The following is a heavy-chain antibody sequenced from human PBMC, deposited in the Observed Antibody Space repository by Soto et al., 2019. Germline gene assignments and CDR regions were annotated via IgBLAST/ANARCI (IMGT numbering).Heavy chain of an antibody. V-gene: IGHV3-48*03. CDR2: ISSSGSTI. CDR1: GFTFSSYE. CDR3: ARVTQQLATNWFDP. J-gene: IGHJ5*02. D-gene: IGHD6-13*01. Sequence: HPGGSLRLSCAASGFTFSSYEMNWVRQAPGKGLEWVSYISSSGSTIYYADSVKGRFTISRDNAKNSLYLQMNSLRAEDTAVYYCARVTQQLATNWFDPWGQGTLVTVSS.